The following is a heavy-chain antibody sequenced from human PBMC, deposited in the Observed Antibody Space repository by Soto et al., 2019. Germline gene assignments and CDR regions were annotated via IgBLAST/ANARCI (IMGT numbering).Heavy chain of an antibody. V-gene: IGHV4-30-4*01. CDR3: ARGIAAGNWFDP. D-gene: IGHD6-13*01. CDR1: GGSISSGDYY. J-gene: IGHJ5*02. Sequence: SETLSLTCTVSGGSISSGDYYWSWIRQPPGKGLEWIGYIYYSGSTYYNPSLKSRVTISVDTSKNQFSLKLSSVTAADTAVYYCARGIAAGNWFDPWGQGTLVTVS. CDR2: IYYSGST.